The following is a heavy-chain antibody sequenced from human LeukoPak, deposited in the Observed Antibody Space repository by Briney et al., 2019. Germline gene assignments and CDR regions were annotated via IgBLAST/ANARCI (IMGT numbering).Heavy chain of an antibody. CDR2: ISTSSSYI. V-gene: IGHV3-21*04. Sequence: TGGSLRLSCAASGFTFSSYSMNWVRQAPGKGLEWVSSISTSSSYIYYADSVKGRFTISRDNSKNTLYLQMNSLRAEDTAVYYCAKVGGYFDWLLYHYWGQGTLVTVSS. D-gene: IGHD3-9*01. CDR3: AKVGGYFDWLLYHY. CDR1: GFTFSSYS. J-gene: IGHJ4*02.